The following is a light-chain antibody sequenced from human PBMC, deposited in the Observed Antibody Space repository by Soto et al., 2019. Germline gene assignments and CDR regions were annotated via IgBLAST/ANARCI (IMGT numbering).Light chain of an antibody. CDR3: CSYAGSSTLYFV. CDR2: EVS. V-gene: IGLV2-23*02. J-gene: IGLJ1*01. Sequence: QSALTQSASVSGSPGQSITISCTGTSSDVGSYNLVSWYQQHPGKAPKLIIYEVSKRPSGVSNRFSGSKSGNTASLAISGLQAEDEADYYCCSYAGSSTLYFVFGTGT. CDR1: SSDVGSYNL.